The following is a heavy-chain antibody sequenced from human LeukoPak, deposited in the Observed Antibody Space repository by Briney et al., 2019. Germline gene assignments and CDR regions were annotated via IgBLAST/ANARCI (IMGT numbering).Heavy chain of an antibody. CDR2: FYYSGGT. J-gene: IGHJ6*03. V-gene: IGHV4-59*01. CDR3: ARAPYGSATNNYYMDV. CDR1: GGSISSYY. D-gene: IGHD3-10*01. Sequence: PSETLSLTCTVSGGSISSYYWSWIRQPPGKGLEWIGFFYYSGGTNYNPSPKSRVTISVDTSKNQFSLKLISVTAADTAVYYCARAPYGSATNNYYMDVWGKGTTVTVSS.